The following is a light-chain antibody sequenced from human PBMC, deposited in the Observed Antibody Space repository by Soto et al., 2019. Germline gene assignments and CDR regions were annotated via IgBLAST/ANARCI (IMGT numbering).Light chain of an antibody. CDR3: QQRTNWRLT. J-gene: IGKJ4*01. V-gene: IGKV3-11*01. Sequence: ETVLTQSPATLSLSPGDTATLSCRASQSVGSHLTWYQQKPGQAPRLLIYDASNRATGIPARFSGSGSGTDFTLTINSLAPEDFAVYYCQQRTNWRLTFGGGTKVEIK. CDR2: DAS. CDR1: QSVGSH.